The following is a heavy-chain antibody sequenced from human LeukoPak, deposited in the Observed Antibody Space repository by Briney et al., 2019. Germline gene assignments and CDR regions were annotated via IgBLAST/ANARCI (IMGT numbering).Heavy chain of an antibody. Sequence: ASVKVSCKTSGYTFTNYYMHWARQAPGQGLEWMGIINPSGTSTTYAQKFQGRVTMTRDTSTSTDFMELSSLRPEDTAVYYCARHDLGGTSPFDYWGQGTLVTVSS. D-gene: IGHD4-23*01. J-gene: IGHJ4*02. CDR3: ARHDLGGTSPFDY. CDR1: GYTFTNYY. CDR2: INPSGTST. V-gene: IGHV1-46*01.